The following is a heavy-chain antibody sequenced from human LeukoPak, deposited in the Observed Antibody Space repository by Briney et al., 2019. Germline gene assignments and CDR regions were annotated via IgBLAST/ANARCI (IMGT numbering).Heavy chain of an antibody. CDR1: GFTFSSYA. CDR2: LRGDGET. CDR3: AKASWFSCADAVL. D-gene: IGHD3-10*01. J-gene: IGHJ4*02. Sequence: GGSLRLPCAASGFTFSSYAMSWVRHAPAGGLECVSSLRGDGETFYGDSVKGRFTLSRDESRNTVYLPMNNRRVEDTAVYFCAKASWFSCADAVLWGQGTVVTVS. V-gene: IGHV3-23*01.